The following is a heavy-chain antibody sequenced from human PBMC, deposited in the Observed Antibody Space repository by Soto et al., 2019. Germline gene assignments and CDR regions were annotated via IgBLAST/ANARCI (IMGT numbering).Heavy chain of an antibody. V-gene: IGHV4-59*01. CDR1: GGSISGYY. CDR2: IHNNGNT. J-gene: IGHJ3*01. Sequence: SETLSLTCTVSGGSISGYYWSWIRQPPGKGLEWIGYIHNNGNTNYNPSLKSRVTISVDTSNNLFSLKLNSVTAADTAVYYCARRSAVVAAGDAFDLWGQGTMVTVSS. CDR3: ARRSAVVAAGDAFDL. D-gene: IGHD2-15*01.